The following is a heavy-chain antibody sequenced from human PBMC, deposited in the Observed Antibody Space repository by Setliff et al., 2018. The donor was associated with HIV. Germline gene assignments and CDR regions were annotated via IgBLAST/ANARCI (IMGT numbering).Heavy chain of an antibody. CDR2: VYYSGST. V-gene: IGHV4-31*02. CDR1: GGSISSSGYY. J-gene: IGHJ4*02. CDR3: ARGPFVLRFLERLVYVDY. Sequence: KPSETLSLTCSVSGGSISSSGYYWSWIRQHPGKGLDWIGRVYYSGSTDYSPSLQSRATLSIDTSKNQFSLKLTSVIAADTAIYYCARGPFVLRFLERLVYVDYWGQGKLVTV. D-gene: IGHD3-3*01.